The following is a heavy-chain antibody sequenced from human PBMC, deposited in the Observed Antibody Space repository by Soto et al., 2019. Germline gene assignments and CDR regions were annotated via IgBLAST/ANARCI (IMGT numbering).Heavy chain of an antibody. CDR2: IYYSGST. CDR1: GGSISSGDYY. J-gene: IGHJ4*02. Sequence: PXXTLSLACTVSGGSISSGDYYWSWIRQPPGKGLEWIGYIYYSGSTNYNPSLKSRVTISVDTSKNQFSLKMSSVTAADTAVYYCASHVWNFDYWGQGSLVTVSS. CDR3: ASHVWNFDY. D-gene: IGHD2-8*01. V-gene: IGHV4-30-4*01.